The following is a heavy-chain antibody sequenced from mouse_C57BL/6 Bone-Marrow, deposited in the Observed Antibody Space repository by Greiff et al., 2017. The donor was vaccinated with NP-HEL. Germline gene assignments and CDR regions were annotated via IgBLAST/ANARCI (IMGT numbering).Heavy chain of an antibody. D-gene: IGHD2-2*01. V-gene: IGHV2-9-1*01. CDR1: GFSLTSYA. CDR3: ARNDGYDDAGGLGDFDY. CDR2: IWTGGGT. Sequence: QVQLKESGPGLVAPSQSLSITCTVSGFSLTSYAISWVRQPPGKGLEWLGVIWTGGGTNYYSALKPRLSISKDNSKSQIFLKMHSLQTDDTARYYCARNDGYDDAGGLGDFDYWGQGTTLTVSS. J-gene: IGHJ2*01.